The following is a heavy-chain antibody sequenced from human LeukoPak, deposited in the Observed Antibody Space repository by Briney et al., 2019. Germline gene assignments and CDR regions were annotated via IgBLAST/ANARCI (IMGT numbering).Heavy chain of an antibody. J-gene: IGHJ3*02. CDR2: IYYSGST. D-gene: IGHD5-18*01. CDR3: ARSLTAMRLADAFDI. CDR1: GGSISSSSYY. V-gene: IGHV4-39*07. Sequence: PETLSLTCTVSGGSISSSSYYWGWIRQPPGKGLEWIGSIYYSGSTYYNPSLKSRVTISVDTSKNQFSLKLSSVTAADTAVYYCARSLTAMRLADAFDIWGQGTMVTVSS.